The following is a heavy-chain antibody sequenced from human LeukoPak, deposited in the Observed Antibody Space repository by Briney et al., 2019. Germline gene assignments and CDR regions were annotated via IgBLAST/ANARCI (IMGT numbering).Heavy chain of an antibody. D-gene: IGHD3-22*01. Sequence: ASVKVSCKASGYTFTGYYMHWVRQARGQGLEWMGWINPNSGGTNYAQKFQGRVTMTRDTSISTAYMELSRLRSDDTAVYYCARTIPYYDSSGDRTPIIDYWGQGTLVTVYS. CDR3: ARTIPYYDSSGDRTPIIDY. CDR1: GYTFTGYY. CDR2: INPNSGGT. V-gene: IGHV1-2*02. J-gene: IGHJ4*02.